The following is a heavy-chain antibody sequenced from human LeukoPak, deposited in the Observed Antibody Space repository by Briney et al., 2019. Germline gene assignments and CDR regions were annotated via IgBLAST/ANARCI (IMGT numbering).Heavy chain of an antibody. Sequence: SETLSLTYTVSGDSISSGNYHWSWIRQPAGKGLEWIGSIYYSGSTYYNPSLKSRVTISVDTSKNQFSLKLSSVTAADTAVYYCARHTWELHYFDYWGQGTLVTVSS. CDR1: GDSISSGNYH. CDR2: IYYSGST. CDR3: ARHTWELHYFDY. J-gene: IGHJ4*02. V-gene: IGHV4-39*01. D-gene: IGHD1-26*01.